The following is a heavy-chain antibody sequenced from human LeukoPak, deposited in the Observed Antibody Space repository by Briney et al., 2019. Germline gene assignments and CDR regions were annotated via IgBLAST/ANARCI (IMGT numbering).Heavy chain of an antibody. CDR1: GFTFSNYW. CDR3: ARDLGELRYFDWLLTFDY. J-gene: IGHJ4*02. CDR2: IKQDGSQK. Sequence: GGSLRLSCAVSGFTFSNYWILRPRRAPGKGLEGLANIKQDGSQKYYVDSVKGRFTISRDNAKNSLYLQMNSLRAEDTAVYYCARDLGELRYFDWLLTFDYWGQGTLVTVSS. D-gene: IGHD3-9*01. V-gene: IGHV3-7*01.